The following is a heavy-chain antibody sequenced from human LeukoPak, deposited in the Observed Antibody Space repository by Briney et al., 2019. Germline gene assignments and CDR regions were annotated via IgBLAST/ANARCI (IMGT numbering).Heavy chain of an antibody. Sequence: WGSLRLSCAASGYTFKDYGVSWVRQAPTKGLEWISGITWSGAATAYADSVKGRFTISRDNAKNSLFLEMNSLTAEDTALYYCARGFRDGPLYGMDVWGQGTTVTVSS. CDR1: GYTFKDYG. CDR2: ITWSGAAT. D-gene: IGHD2-21*01. V-gene: IGHV3-20*04. CDR3: ARGFRDGPLYGMDV. J-gene: IGHJ6*02.